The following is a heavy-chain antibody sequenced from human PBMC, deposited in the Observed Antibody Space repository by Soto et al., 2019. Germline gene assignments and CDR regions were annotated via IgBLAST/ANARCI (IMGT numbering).Heavy chain of an antibody. CDR3: GTRGGIAVDGSTPSRTYNWFDR. J-gene: IGHJ5*02. CDR1: GYSFTSYW. Sequence: GESLKISCKGSGYSFTSYWIGWVRQMPGKGLEWMGIIYPGDSDTRYSPSFQGQVTISADKSISTAYLQWSSLKASDTAMYYCGTRGGIAVDGSTPSRTYNWFDRWGQGPLVTVSS. CDR2: IYPGDSDT. V-gene: IGHV5-51*01. D-gene: IGHD6-19*01.